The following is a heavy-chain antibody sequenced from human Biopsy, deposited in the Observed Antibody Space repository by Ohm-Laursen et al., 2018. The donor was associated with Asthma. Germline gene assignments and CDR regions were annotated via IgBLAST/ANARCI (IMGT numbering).Heavy chain of an antibody. D-gene: IGHD3-22*01. J-gene: IGHJ4*02. CDR3: ARGDSSNWSHYYFDY. CDR2: IYSGGTS. V-gene: IGHV3-53*01. CDR1: GFAVSRDY. Sequence: SLRLSCATSGFAVSRDYMFWVRRAPGKGLEWVSVIYSGGTSHTADSVRGRFTISRDYSKNTLYLQMHSLRAEDTAVYYCARGDSSNWSHYYFDYWGQGTPVTVSS.